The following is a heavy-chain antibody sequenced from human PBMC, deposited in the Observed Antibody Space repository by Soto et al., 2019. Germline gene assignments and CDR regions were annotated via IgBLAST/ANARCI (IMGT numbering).Heavy chain of an antibody. CDR3: ARDNKPNYYDSSGYSWFDP. J-gene: IGHJ5*02. CDR1: GGTFSSYA. Sequence: ASVKVSCKASGGTFSSYAISWVRQAPGQGLEWMGGIIPIFGTANYAQKFQGRVTITADESTSTAYMELSSLRSEDTAVYYCARDNKPNYYDSSGYSWFDPWGQGTLVTVS. V-gene: IGHV1-69*13. CDR2: IIPIFGTA. D-gene: IGHD3-22*01.